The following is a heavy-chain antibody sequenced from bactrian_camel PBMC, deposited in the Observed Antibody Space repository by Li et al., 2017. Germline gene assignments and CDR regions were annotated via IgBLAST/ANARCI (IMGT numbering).Heavy chain of an antibody. V-gene: IGHV3S1*01. D-gene: IGHD2*01. CDR2: INAGARDT. Sequence: HVQLVESGGDLVQPGGSLTLSCAASGFTFSSKYRNWVRQFLGKGLEWVSSINAGARDTYYADSVKGRFVISRDNAKNTVYLQLNSLRIEDTAMYFCAKANQGSSLTRGPRSPSP. J-gene: IGHJ4*01. CDR1: GFTFSSKY.